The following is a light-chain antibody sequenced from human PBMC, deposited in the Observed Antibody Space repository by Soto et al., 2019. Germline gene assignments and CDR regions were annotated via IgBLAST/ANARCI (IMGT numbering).Light chain of an antibody. V-gene: IGLV2-23*02. CDR3: CSYAGSSTHYV. CDR1: SSDVGSYNL. J-gene: IGLJ1*01. CDR2: EVS. Sequence: QSVLTQPASVSGSPRHSITISCTGTSSDVGSYNLVSWYQQHPGKAPKLMIYEVSKRPSGVSNRFSGSKSGNTASLTISGLQAEDEADYYCCSYAGSSTHYVFGTGTKVTVL.